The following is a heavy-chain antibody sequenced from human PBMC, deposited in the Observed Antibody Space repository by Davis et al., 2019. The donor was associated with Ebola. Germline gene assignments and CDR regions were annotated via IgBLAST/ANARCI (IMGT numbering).Heavy chain of an antibody. CDR2: ISSSSSYI. J-gene: IGHJ4*02. CDR3: ASGLLRSADY. Sequence: GGSLRLSCAASGFTFSSYSMNWVRQAPGKGLEWVSSISSSSSYIYYADSVKGRFTISRDNAKNSLYLQMNSLRAEDTAVYYCASGLLRSADYWGQGTLVTVSS. CDR1: GFTFSSYS. V-gene: IGHV3-21*01. D-gene: IGHD4-23*01.